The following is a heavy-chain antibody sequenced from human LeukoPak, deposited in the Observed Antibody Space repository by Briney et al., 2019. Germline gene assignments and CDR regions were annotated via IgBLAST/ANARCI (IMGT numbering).Heavy chain of an antibody. CDR1: GFTFRSYA. CDR3: AKTRPLDSSSWSHGDY. Sequence: QPGGSLRLSCAASGFTFRSYAMSWVRQAPVKGLEWLSSISDYGDNTYYGDSVKGRFTISRDNSKNTLYLQMNSLRAEDTAVYYCAKTRPLDSSSWSHGDYWGQGTLVTVSS. CDR2: ISDYGDNT. V-gene: IGHV3-23*01. D-gene: IGHD6-13*01. J-gene: IGHJ4*02.